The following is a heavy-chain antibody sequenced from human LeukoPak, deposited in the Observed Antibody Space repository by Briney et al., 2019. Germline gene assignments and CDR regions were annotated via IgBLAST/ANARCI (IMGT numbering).Heavy chain of an antibody. CDR2: INPNSGGT. D-gene: IGHD1-26*01. J-gene: IGHJ4*02. V-gene: IGHV1-2*02. CDR1: GYTFTGYY. Sequence: ASVKVSCKASGYTFTGYYMYWVRQAPGQGLEWMGWINPNSGGTNYARKFQGRVTMTRDTSISTAYMELSRLRSDDTAVYYCARMQWELLRPIDYWGQGTLVTVSS. CDR3: ARMQWELLRPIDY.